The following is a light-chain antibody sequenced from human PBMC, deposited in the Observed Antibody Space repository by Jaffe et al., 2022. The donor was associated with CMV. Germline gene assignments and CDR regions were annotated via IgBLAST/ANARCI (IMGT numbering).Light chain of an antibody. CDR1: QSVDRDY. Sequence: EIVLTQSPGTLSLSAGERATLSCKASQSVDRDYVAWYQQKPGQAPRLLISAASSRATDIPGRFSGSGSGTDFTLTISRVEPEDFAVYYCHQYGSSLPITFGQGTRLEI. J-gene: IGKJ5*01. CDR3: HQYGSSLPIT. V-gene: IGKV3-20*01. CDR2: AAS.